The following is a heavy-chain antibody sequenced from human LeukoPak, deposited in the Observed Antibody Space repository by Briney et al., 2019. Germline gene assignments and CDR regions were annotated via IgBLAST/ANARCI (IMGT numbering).Heavy chain of an antibody. CDR3: AKDHYWSWDY. V-gene: IGHV3-30*02. Sequence: GGSLRLSCAASGFGFSGNAMHWVRQAPGKGLEWVAFIPFDRSDKYYADSVKGRFTISRDNSKNTLYLQMNSLRAEDTAIYYCAKDHYWSWDYWGRGTLVTVSS. CDR2: IPFDRSDK. J-gene: IGHJ4*02. CDR1: GFGFSGNA. D-gene: IGHD2-8*02.